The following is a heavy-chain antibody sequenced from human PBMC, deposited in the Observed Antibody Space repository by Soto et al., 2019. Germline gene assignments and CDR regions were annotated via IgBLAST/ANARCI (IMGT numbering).Heavy chain of an antibody. CDR1: GYSISGCDYF. CDR2: VCSSGTT. Sequence: PSESLSIACSVSGYSISGCDYFWGWVRQPPGKGLAWIGSVCSSGTTYYNPSLKSRVTISVDTSNNQFSLSLTSVTAADTAVYFCGRHRRETRTYAQPLDNWGQGILVTVSS. D-gene: IGHD1-7*01. V-gene: IGHV4-39*01. CDR3: GRHRRETRTYAQPLDN. J-gene: IGHJ4*02.